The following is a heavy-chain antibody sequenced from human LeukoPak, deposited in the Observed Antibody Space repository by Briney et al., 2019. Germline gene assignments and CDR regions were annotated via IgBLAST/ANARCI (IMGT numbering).Heavy chain of an antibody. V-gene: IGHV3-49*03. CDR3: ARWGYCSSTSCYTDYYYYMDV. D-gene: IGHD2-2*02. CDR2: IRSKSYGGTT. J-gene: IGHJ6*03. Sequence: PGGSLRLSCTASGFTFGDYAMSWFRQAPGKGLEWVGFIRSKSYGGTTEYAASVKGRFTISRDDSKSIAYLQMNSLKTEDTAVYYCARWGYCSSTSCYTDYYYYMDVWGKGTTVTVSS. CDR1: GFTFGDYA.